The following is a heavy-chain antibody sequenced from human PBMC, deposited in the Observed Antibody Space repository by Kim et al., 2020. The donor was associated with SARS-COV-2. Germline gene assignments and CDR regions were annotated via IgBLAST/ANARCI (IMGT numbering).Heavy chain of an antibody. J-gene: IGHJ6*02. CDR2: IYYSGST. CDR1: GGSISSGGYY. D-gene: IGHD1-1*01. V-gene: IGHV4-31*03. CDR3: ARVNEGSSTGKGLGYYYYGMDV. Sequence: SETLSLTCTVSGGSISSGGYYWSWIRQHPGKGLEWIGYIYYSGSTYYNPSLKSRVTISVDTSKNQFSLKLSSVTAADTAVYYCARVNEGSSTGKGLGYYYYGMDVWGQGTTVTVSS.